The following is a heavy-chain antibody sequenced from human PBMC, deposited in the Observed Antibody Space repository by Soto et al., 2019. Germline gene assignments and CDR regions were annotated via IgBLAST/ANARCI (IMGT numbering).Heavy chain of an antibody. CDR2: IWYDGSNK. D-gene: IGHD2-2*01. CDR3: ARQIDSSTNWYFDL. CDR1: GFTFSSYG. J-gene: IGHJ2*01. Sequence: QVQLVESGGGVVQPGRSLRLSCAASGFTFSSYGMHWVRQAPGKGLEWVAVIWYDGSNKYYADSVKGRFTISRDNSKNTLYLQMNSLRAEDTAVYYCARQIDSSTNWYFDLWGRGTLVTVSS. V-gene: IGHV3-33*01.